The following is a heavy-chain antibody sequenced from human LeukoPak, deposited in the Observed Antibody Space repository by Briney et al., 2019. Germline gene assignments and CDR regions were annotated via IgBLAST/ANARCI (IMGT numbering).Heavy chain of an antibody. Sequence: KPSETLSLTCTVSGGSISNWYWGWFRQPAGKGLEWIGRTYTSGSTIYDPSLKSRVTMSVDTSTNQISLRLTSVTAADTAMYYCARKLASSTLKAGAFDIWGQGTMVTVSS. V-gene: IGHV4-4*07. CDR3: ARKLASSTLKAGAFDI. CDR2: TYTSGST. J-gene: IGHJ3*02. D-gene: IGHD2-2*01. CDR1: GGSISNWY.